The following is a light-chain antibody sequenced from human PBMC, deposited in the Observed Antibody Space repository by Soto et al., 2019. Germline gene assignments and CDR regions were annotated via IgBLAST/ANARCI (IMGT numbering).Light chain of an antibody. CDR2: KAS. V-gene: IGKV1-5*03. J-gene: IGKJ2*03. CDR3: QQYTSYLLTCSHGLS. Sequence: TRSECVGDRVTMTCRASQTISTLLTWYQQRPEKAPNLLIYKASSLESGVPSKFSGSGSGTEFTLTISSLQPDDFASYFCQQYTSYLLTCSHGLSF. CDR1: QTISTL.